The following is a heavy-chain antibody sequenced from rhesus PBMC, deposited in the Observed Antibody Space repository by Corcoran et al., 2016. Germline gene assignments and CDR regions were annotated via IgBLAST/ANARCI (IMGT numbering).Heavy chain of an antibody. J-gene: IGHJ4*01. CDR3: ARCCMNTPDY. V-gene: IGHV4-160*01. CDR2: VYGCGGST. CDR1: GCSSSSNY. D-gene: IGHD4-23*01. Sequence: QVQLQESGPGLVKPSETLSLTCAVSGCSSSSNYWSRHRPAPGKGLEWIGRVYGCGGSTDYNPSLKSRVTISTDTSKNQFSLKLSSVTAADTAVYYCARCCMNTPDYWGQGVLVTVSS.